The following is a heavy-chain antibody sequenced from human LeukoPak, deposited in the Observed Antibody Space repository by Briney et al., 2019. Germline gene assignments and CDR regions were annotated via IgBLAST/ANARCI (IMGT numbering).Heavy chain of an antibody. CDR3: ARVYCSGGSCYFDY. V-gene: IGHV4-4*07. CDR2: IYTSGST. CDR1: GGSISSYY. J-gene: IGHJ4*02. D-gene: IGHD2-15*01. Sequence: SETLSLTCTVSGGSISSYYWSWIRQPAGKGLEWIGRIYTSGSTNYNPSLKSRVTMSVDTSKNQFSLKLSSVTAADTAVYYCARVYCSGGSCYFDYRGQGTLVTVSS.